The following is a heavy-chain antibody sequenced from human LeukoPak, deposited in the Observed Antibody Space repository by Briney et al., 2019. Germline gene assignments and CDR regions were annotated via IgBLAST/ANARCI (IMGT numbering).Heavy chain of an antibody. Sequence: SVKVSCKASGGTFSSYAISWVRQAPGQGLEWMGGIIPIFGTANYAQKFQGRVTITRDTSASTAYMELSSLRSEDTAVYYCARDLLYSSGWYASGYGMDVWGQGTTVTVSS. CDR2: IIPIFGTA. CDR1: GGTFSSYA. V-gene: IGHV1-69*05. D-gene: IGHD6-19*01. J-gene: IGHJ6*02. CDR3: ARDLLYSSGWYASGYGMDV.